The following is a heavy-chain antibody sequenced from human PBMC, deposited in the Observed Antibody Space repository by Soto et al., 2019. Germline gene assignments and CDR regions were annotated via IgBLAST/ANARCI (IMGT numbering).Heavy chain of an antibody. CDR1: GFTFSSYS. CDR3: ARDMAGEWSNWFDP. CDR2: ISSSSSYI. J-gene: IGHJ5*02. V-gene: IGHV3-21*01. Sequence: GGSLRLSCAASGFTFSSYSMNWVRQAPGKGLEWVSSISSSSSYIYYADSVKGRFTISRDNAKNSLYLQMNSLRAEDTAVYYCARDMAGEWSNWFDPWGQGTLVTVSS. D-gene: IGHD3-10*01.